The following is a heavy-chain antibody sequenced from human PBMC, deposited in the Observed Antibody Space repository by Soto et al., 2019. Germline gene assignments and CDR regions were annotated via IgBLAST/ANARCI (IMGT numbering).Heavy chain of an antibody. CDR1: GFTFSSYA. V-gene: IGHV3-23*01. CDR2: ISGSGGST. CDR3: AKDPKYSSGWYVFDY. D-gene: IGHD6-19*01. J-gene: IGHJ4*02. Sequence: GGSLRLSCAASGFTFSSYAMSWVRQAPGKGLEWVSAISGSGGSTYYADSVKGRFTISRDNSKNTLYLQMNSLRAEDTAVYYCAKDPKYSSGWYVFDYWGQGTLVTVSS.